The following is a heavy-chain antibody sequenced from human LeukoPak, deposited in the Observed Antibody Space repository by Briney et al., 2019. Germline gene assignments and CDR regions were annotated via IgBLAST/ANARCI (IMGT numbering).Heavy chain of an antibody. D-gene: IGHD3-22*01. CDR3: AREYYYDSSGYPRGAFNI. Sequence: ASVKVSCKASGYTFTSYYMHWVRQAPGQGLEWMGIINPSGGSTSYAQKFQGRVTMTRDTSTSTVYMELSSLRSEDTAVYYCAREYYYDSSGYPRGAFNIWGQGTMVTVSS. CDR1: GYTFTSYY. J-gene: IGHJ3*02. V-gene: IGHV1-46*01. CDR2: INPSGGST.